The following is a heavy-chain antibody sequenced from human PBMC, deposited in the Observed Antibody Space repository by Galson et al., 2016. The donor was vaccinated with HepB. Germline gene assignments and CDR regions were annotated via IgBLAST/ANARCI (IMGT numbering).Heavy chain of an antibody. Sequence: SVKVSCKASGYTFTQYAFSWVRQAPGQGLEWMGWISPYNGNTNYAQKFQGRVTLITDTSSSTAYMELRSLRSDDTAVYYCARDPTKDSSGWPGLDYWGQGTLVTVSS. CDR2: ISPYNGNT. D-gene: IGHD6-19*01. CDR1: GYTFTQYA. CDR3: ARDPTKDSSGWPGLDY. J-gene: IGHJ4*02. V-gene: IGHV1-18*04.